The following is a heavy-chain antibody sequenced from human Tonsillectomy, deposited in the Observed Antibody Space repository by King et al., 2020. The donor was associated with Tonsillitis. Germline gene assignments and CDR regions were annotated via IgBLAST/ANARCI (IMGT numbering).Heavy chain of an antibody. J-gene: IGHJ3*02. CDR2: IYHTGRT. D-gene: IGHD3-22*01. CDR3: ARSPNSYDSSGYSWAFDM. CDR1: GGSISSSNW. Sequence: VQLQESGPGLVKPSGTLSLTCAVSGGSISSSNWWSWVRQPPGKGLEWIGEIYHTGRTNYNPSLKSRVAIPVDNSKNQFSLELTSVTAADPAVYYCARSPNSYDSSGYSWAFDMWGQGTMVTVSS. V-gene: IGHV4-4*02.